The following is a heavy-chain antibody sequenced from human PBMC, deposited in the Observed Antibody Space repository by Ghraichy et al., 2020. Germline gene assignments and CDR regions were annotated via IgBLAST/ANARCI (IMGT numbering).Heavy chain of an antibody. CDR2: IYYSGST. J-gene: IGHJ6*03. V-gene: IGHV4-31*03. Sequence: SETLSLTCTVSGGSISSGGYYWSWIRQHPGKGLEWIGYIYYSGSTYYNPSLKSRVTISVDTSKNQFSLKLSSVTAADTAVYYCARVGQQLPDHYYYYMDVWGKGTTVTVSS. D-gene: IGHD6-13*01. CDR1: GGSISSGGYY. CDR3: ARVGQQLPDHYYYYMDV.